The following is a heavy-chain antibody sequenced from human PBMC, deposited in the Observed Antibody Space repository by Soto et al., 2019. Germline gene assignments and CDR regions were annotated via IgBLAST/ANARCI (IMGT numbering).Heavy chain of an antibody. Sequence: PGGSLRLSCAASGVTFSTYAMNWVRQAPGKGLEWISTISNTGGGTFYADSVKGRFTISRDNSNNTVYLQMHSLRAEDTAVYYCASSGSVVHVYFDYWGQGTLVTVSS. J-gene: IGHJ4*02. CDR2: ISNTGGGT. V-gene: IGHV3-23*01. CDR1: GVTFSTYA. CDR3: ASSGSVVHVYFDY. D-gene: IGHD3-10*01.